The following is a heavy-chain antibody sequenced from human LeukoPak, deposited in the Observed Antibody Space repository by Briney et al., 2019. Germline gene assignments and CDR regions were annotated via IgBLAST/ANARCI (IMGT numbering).Heavy chain of an antibody. CDR2: TSSSSSYI. D-gene: IGHD1-1*01. Sequence: GGSLRLSCAASGFTFSSYSMNWVRQAPGKGLEWVSSTSSSSSYIYYADSVKGRFTISRDNAKNSLYLQMNSLRAEDTAVYYCARDGGTGTLGGWFDPWGQGTLVTVSS. V-gene: IGHV3-21*01. J-gene: IGHJ5*02. CDR1: GFTFSSYS. CDR3: ARDGGTGTLGGWFDP.